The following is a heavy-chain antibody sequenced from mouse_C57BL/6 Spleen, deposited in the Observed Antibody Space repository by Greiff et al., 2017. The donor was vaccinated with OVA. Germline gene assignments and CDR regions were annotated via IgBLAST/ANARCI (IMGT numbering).Heavy chain of an antibody. CDR2: IYPGDGDT. Sequence: LVESGPELVKPGASVKISCKASGYAFSSSWMNWVKQRPGKGLEWIGRIYPGDGDTNYNGKFKGKATLTADKSSSTAYMQLSSLTSEDSAVYFCARAAQALDYWGQGTTLTVSS. V-gene: IGHV1-82*01. D-gene: IGHD3-2*02. CDR1: GYAFSSSW. CDR3: ARAAQALDY. J-gene: IGHJ2*01.